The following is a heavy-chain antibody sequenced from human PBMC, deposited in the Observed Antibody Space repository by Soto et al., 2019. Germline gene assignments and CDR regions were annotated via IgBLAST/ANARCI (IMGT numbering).Heavy chain of an antibody. J-gene: IGHJ6*02. V-gene: IGHV1-69*01. D-gene: IGHD3-10*01. CDR3: GVAMVREILIFESSGMHV. CDR2: IIPNFDTP. Sequence: QVHLVQSGAEVKKPGSSVKVSCKTSGGSFNNYAVSSVRQAPGQGLEWMGGIIPNFDTPNYAQKFQDRVPIVADESTSTVFMGLRSLRSNDTAVYYCGVAMVREILIFESSGMHVWGQGTTVIVSS. CDR1: GGSFNNYA.